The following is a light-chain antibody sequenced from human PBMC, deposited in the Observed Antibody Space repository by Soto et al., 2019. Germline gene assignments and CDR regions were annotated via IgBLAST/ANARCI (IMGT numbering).Light chain of an antibody. CDR1: SSNIGAGYN. V-gene: IGLV1-40*01. J-gene: IGLJ2*01. CDR3: QSYDSSLSGHVV. CDR2: SNS. Sequence: QSVLTQPPSVSGAPGQRVTSSCTGSSSNIGAGYNVHWYQQLPGTAPKLLIYSNSNRPSGVPDRFSGSKSGTSASLAITGLQAEDEADYYCQSYDSSLSGHVVFGGGTKVTVL.